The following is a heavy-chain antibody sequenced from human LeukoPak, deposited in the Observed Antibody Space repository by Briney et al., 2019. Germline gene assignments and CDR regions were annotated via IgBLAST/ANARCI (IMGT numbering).Heavy chain of an antibody. CDR3: ARSPYYYYGMDV. CDR2: MNANSGNT. V-gene: IGHV1-8*01. Sequence: SVKVSCKASGYTFTSYDINWVRQATAQGLEWVGWMNANSGNTGYAQKFQGRVTMTRNTSISTAYMELSSLRSEDTAVYYCARSPYYYYGMDVWGQGTTVTVSS. CDR1: GYTFTSYD. J-gene: IGHJ6*02.